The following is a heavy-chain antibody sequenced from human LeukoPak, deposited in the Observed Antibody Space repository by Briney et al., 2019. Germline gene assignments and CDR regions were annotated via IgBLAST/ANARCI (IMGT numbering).Heavy chain of an antibody. Sequence: PSETLSLTCGVYGGSLRGHYWSWIRQPPGKGLEWVGEINHSGSINYNPSFWGRVTISVDTSKNQFFLKLNSVTAADTAVYYCARESDPITGYFYYYMDVWGRGTTVTVSS. J-gene: IGHJ6*03. CDR1: GGSLRGHY. V-gene: IGHV4-34*01. D-gene: IGHD3-10*01. CDR2: INHSGSI. CDR3: ARESDPITGYFYYYMDV.